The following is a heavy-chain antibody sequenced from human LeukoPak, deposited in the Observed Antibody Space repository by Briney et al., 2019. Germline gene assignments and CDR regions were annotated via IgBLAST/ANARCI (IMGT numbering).Heavy chain of an antibody. CDR2: IYYSGST. CDR1: GGSISSSSYY. Sequence: SETLSLTCTVSGGSISSSSYYWNWIRQPPGKGLEWIGYIYYSGSTNYNPSLKSRVTISLDTSKNQFSLRLTSVSAADTAVYYCARGFDSKSTYFDYWGQGTLLTVSS. J-gene: IGHJ4*02. D-gene: IGHD5-12*01. V-gene: IGHV4-61*01. CDR3: ARGFDSKSTYFDY.